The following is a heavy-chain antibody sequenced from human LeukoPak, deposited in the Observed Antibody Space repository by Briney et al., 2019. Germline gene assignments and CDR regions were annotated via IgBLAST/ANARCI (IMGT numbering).Heavy chain of an antibody. CDR3: ARDHSSSWYRGDAFDI. V-gene: IGHV3-66*01. J-gene: IGHJ3*02. CDR2: IYSGGST. Sequence: GGSLRLSCAASGSTVSSNYMSWVRQAPGKGLEWVSVIYSGGSTYYADSVKGRFTISRDNSKNTLYLQMNSLRAEDTAVYYCARDHSSSWYRGDAFDIWGQGTMVTVSS. D-gene: IGHD6-13*01. CDR1: GSTVSSNY.